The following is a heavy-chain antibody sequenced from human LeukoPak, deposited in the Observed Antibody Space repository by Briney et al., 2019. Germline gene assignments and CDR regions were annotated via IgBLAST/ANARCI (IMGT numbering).Heavy chain of an antibody. V-gene: IGHV4-34*01. CDR1: GGSFSGYY. CDR3: ASNWGYSQGH. Sequence: SSETLSLTCAVYGGSFSGYYWSWIRQTPGKGLEWIGEISLGGNTNHNPSLRSRVTVSVDQSKNQLFLKLTSVTAADTAIYYCASNWGYSQGHWGQGILVTVSS. D-gene: IGHD7-27*01. J-gene: IGHJ4*02. CDR2: ISLGGNT.